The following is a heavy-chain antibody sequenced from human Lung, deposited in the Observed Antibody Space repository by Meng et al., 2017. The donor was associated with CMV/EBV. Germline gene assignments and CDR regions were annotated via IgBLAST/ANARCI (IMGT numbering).Heavy chain of an antibody. CDR2: IIPILGIA. Sequence: TFSSYAISWVRQAPGQGLEWMGGIIPILGIANYAQKFQSRVTITADKSTSTAYMELSSLRSEDTAVYYCARGAHYDILTGYYTLFDYWGQGTLVTVSS. CDR3: ARGAHYDILTGYYTLFDY. J-gene: IGHJ4*02. V-gene: IGHV1-69*10. D-gene: IGHD3-9*01. CDR1: TFSSYA.